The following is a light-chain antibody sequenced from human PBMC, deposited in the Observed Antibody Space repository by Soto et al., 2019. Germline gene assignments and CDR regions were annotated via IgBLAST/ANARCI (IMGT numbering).Light chain of an antibody. CDR3: SSYTDSSTLVV. CDR1: NSDVGGYNY. J-gene: IGLJ2*01. Sequence: HSALTQPASVSGSPGQSITISCTGTNSDVGGYNYVSWYQHHPGKAPKLMIYDVNNRPSGVSNRFSGSKSGNTASLTISGLQTEDEADYYCSSYTDSSTLVVFGGGTQLTVL. V-gene: IGLV2-14*03. CDR2: DVN.